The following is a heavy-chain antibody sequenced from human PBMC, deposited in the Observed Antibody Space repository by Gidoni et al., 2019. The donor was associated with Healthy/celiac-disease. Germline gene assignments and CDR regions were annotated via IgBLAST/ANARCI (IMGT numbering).Heavy chain of an antibody. D-gene: IGHD4-17*01. CDR1: GGSISISSYY. CDR2: IYYSGST. V-gene: IGHV4-39*01. Sequence: QLQLQESGPGLVKPPETLSLTCTVSGGSISISSYYWGWIRQPPGKGLEWIGSIYYSGSTSYNPSLKSRVTISVDTSKNQFSLKLSSVTAADTAVYYCARHVMTTVTINWFDPWGQGTLVTVSS. CDR3: ARHVMTTVTINWFDP. J-gene: IGHJ5*02.